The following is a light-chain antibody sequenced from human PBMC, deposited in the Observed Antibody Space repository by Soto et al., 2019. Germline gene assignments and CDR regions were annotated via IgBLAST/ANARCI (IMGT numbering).Light chain of an antibody. J-gene: IGKJ5*01. CDR1: QSINTF. CDR3: QHSHSLPIT. Sequence: DIQMTQSPSSLSASVGDKLTITCRASQSINTFLNWYQQKPGKAPKLLIYSASTLQGGVPSRFSGSGAGTDFPLTISSLQPEDSATYYGQHSHSLPITFGEGTLLESK. V-gene: IGKV1-39*01. CDR2: SAS.